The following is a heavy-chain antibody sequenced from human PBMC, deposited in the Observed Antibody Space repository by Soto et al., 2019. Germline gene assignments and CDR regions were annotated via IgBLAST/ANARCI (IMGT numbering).Heavy chain of an antibody. CDR2: ISYDGNNK. CDR3: AKVKSMKTVGDAFDI. V-gene: IGHV3-30*18. D-gene: IGHD3-22*01. CDR1: GFTFSSYG. J-gene: IGHJ3*02. Sequence: QVQLVESGGGVVQPGRSLRLSCAASGFTFSSYGMHWVRQAPGKGLEWVAVISYDGNNKYYADSVKGRFTISRDNSENTLYLQMDSLRAEDTAVYYCAKVKSMKTVGDAFDIWGQGTQVTVSS.